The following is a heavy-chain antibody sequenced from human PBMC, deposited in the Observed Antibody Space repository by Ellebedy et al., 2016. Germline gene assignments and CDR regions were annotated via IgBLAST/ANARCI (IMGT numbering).Heavy chain of an antibody. CDR2: INSDGSST. CDR1: GFTFSSYW. CDR3: ARGGGATVRQNWYFDL. Sequence: GESLKISXAASGFTFSSYWMLWVRQAPGKGLVWASRINSDGSSTTYADSVKGRFTISRDNAKNTLYLQMNSLRAEDTAVYYCARGGGATVRQNWYFDLWGRGTLVTVSS. V-gene: IGHV3-74*01. J-gene: IGHJ2*01. D-gene: IGHD4-17*01.